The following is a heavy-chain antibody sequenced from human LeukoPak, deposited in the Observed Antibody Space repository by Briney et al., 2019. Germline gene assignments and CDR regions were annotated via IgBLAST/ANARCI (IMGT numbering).Heavy chain of an antibody. D-gene: IGHD2-21*02. CDR2: ISGSGGST. CDR3: ARDIAYCGGDCYGDY. Sequence: GGSLRLSCAASGFTFSSYAMSWVRQAPGKGLEWVSAISGSGGSTYYADSVKGRFTISRDNSKNTLYLQMNSLRAEDTAVYYCARDIAYCGGDCYGDYWGQGTLVTVSS. V-gene: IGHV3-23*01. CDR1: GFTFSSYA. J-gene: IGHJ4*02.